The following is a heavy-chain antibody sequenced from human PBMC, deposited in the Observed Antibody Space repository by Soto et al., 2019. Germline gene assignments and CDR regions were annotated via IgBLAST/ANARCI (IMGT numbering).Heavy chain of an antibody. CDR2: IYSGGST. CDR3: ARESSRSWHSYAFDI. V-gene: IGHV3-53*01. J-gene: IGHJ3*02. Sequence: GGSLRLSCAASGFTVSSNYMSWVRQAPGKGLEWVSVIYSGGSTYYADSVKGRFTISRDNSKNTLYLQMNSLRAEDTAVYYCARESSRSWHSYAFDIWGQGTMVTVSS. D-gene: IGHD6-13*01. CDR1: GFTVSSNY.